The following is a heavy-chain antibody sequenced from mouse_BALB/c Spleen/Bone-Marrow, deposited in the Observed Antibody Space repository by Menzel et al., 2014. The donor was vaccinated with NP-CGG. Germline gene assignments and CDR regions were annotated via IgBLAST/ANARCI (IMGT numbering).Heavy chain of an antibody. CDR1: GYTFTGYW. Sequence: QVQLQQSGAELAKPGASVKMSCKASGYTFTGYWMHWVKQRPGQGLEWIGYINPSTGYTEYNQKFKDKATLTADKSSSTAYMQLSSLASEDSAVYYCARSGGYDGFSYWGQGTTLTVSS. D-gene: IGHD2-2*01. V-gene: IGHV1-7*01. CDR3: ARSGGYDGFSY. J-gene: IGHJ2*01. CDR2: INPSTGYT.